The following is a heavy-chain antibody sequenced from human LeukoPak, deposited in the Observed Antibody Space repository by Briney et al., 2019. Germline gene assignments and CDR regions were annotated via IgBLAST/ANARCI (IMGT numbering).Heavy chain of an antibody. Sequence: GGSLRLSCAASGFTLGSYWMSWVRQAPGKGLEWVASIKQDGSDKYYVDSVKGRFTVSRDNAQNSLYLQINSLRAEDTAVYYCVRVGRSAFDIWGQGTMVTVSS. J-gene: IGHJ3*02. V-gene: IGHV3-7*01. CDR3: VRVGRSAFDI. CDR2: IKQDGSDK. CDR1: GFTLGSYW.